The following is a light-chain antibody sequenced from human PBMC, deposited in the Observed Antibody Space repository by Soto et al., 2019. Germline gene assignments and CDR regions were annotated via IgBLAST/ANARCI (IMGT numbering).Light chain of an antibody. CDR1: QSIAYY. CDR2: AAS. J-gene: IGKJ2*01. CDR3: QQSSNSPMYT. V-gene: IGKV1-39*01. Sequence: DIQMTQSPSSLSASVGDRVTITCRASQSIAYYVNWFQQKPGKAPKLLIYAASSLQSRVPSRFSGSGSGTDFTLTISSLQPEDFATYYCQQSSNSPMYTFGQGT.